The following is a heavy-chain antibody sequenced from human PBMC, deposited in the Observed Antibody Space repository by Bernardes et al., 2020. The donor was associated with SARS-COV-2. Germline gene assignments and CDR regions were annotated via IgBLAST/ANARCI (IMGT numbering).Heavy chain of an antibody. CDR1: GYTFNTYG. Sequence: ASVKVSCKASGYTFNTYGISWVRQDPGQGLEWMGWINANNGNTNYVQKVQGRVTMTTDTSTSTAYMELRSLRSDDTAVYYCASCSGGYCFSEGSYYYYGLDVWGQGTTVTVSS. D-gene: IGHD2-21*01. CDR2: INANNGNT. V-gene: IGHV1-18*01. CDR3: ASCSGGYCFSEGSYYYYGLDV. J-gene: IGHJ6*02.